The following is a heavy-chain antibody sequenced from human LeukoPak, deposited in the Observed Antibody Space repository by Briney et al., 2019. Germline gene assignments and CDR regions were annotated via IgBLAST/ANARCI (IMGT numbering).Heavy chain of an antibody. CDR1: GGSISSSSYY. J-gene: IGHJ5*02. V-gene: IGHV4-39*01. D-gene: IGHD3-10*01. CDR3: ARILWFGELTEIGWFDP. Sequence: PSETLSLTCTVSGGSISSSSYYWGWIRQPPGKGLEWIGSIYYSGSTYYNPSLKSRVTISVDTSKNQFSLKLSSVTAADTAVYYCARILWFGELTEIGWFDPWGQGTLVAVSS. CDR2: IYYSGST.